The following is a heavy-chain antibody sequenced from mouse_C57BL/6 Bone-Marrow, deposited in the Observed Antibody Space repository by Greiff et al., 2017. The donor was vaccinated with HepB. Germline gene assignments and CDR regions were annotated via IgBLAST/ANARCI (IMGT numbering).Heavy chain of an antibody. CDR2: IDPSDSYT. J-gene: IGHJ3*01. Sequence: VQLQQPGAELVMPGASVKLSCKASGYTFTSYWMHWVKQRPGQGLEWIGEIDPSDSYTNYNQKFKGKSTLTVDKSSSTAYMQLSSLTSEDSAVYYCASWSYPWFAYWGQGTLVTVSA. D-gene: IGHD2-12*01. V-gene: IGHV1-69*01. CDR3: ASWSYPWFAY. CDR1: GYTFTSYW.